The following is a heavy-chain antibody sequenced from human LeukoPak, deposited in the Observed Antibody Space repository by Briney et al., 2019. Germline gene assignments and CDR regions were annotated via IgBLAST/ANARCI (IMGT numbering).Heavy chain of an antibody. CDR1: GGSFSGYY. V-gene: IGHV4-34*01. J-gene: IGHJ5*02. CDR3: ARGKNIVVVVAALNWFDR. CDR2: INHSGST. D-gene: IGHD2-15*01. Sequence: PSETLSLTCAVYGGSFSGYYWSWIRQPPGKGLEWIGEINHSGSTNYNPSLKSRVTISVDTSKNQFSLKLSSVTAADTAVYYCARGKNIVVVVAALNWFDRWDQGTLVTVSS.